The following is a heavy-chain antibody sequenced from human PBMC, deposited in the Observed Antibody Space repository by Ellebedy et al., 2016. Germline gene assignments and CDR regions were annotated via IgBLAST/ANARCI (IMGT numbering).Heavy chain of an antibody. D-gene: IGHD1-7*01. J-gene: IGHJ5*02. V-gene: IGHV1-8*01. CDR3: ASMKYNWNYPDQGWFDP. Sequence: ASVKVSCKASGYTFTSYDINWVRQATGQGLEWMGWMNPNSGNTGYAQKFQGRVTMTRNTSISTAYMELSSLRSEDTAVYYCASMKYNWNYPDQGWFDPWGQGTLVTVSS. CDR2: MNPNSGNT. CDR1: GYTFTSYD.